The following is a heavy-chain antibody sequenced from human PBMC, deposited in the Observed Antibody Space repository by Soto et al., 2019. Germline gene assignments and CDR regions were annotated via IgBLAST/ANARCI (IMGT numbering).Heavy chain of an antibody. Sequence: QVQLVQSGAEVKKPGSSVKVSCKASGGTFSSYAISWVRQAPGQGLAWMGGFVPIFGTANYAQKYQGSVTITTDESTGTDYRELSSLRSEDTAVYYCASRYYESSAENWSDPWGQGTLVTVSS. V-gene: IGHV1-69*01. D-gene: IGHD3-22*01. CDR2: FVPIFGTA. CDR1: GGTFSSYA. J-gene: IGHJ5*02. CDR3: ASRYYESSAENWSDP.